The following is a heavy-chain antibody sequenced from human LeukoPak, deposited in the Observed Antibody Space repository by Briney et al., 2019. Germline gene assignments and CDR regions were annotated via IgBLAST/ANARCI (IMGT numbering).Heavy chain of an antibody. CDR1: GGTFSSYA. D-gene: IGHD5-24*01. CDR3: ARVAVEGDYYYYYYMDV. J-gene: IGHJ6*03. CDR2: IIPIFGTA. Sequence: SVKVSCKASGGTFSSYAISWVRQAPGQGLEWMGGIIPIFGTANYAQKFQGRVTITTDESTSTAYMELSSLRSEDTAVYYCARVAVEGDYYYYYYMDVWGKGTTVTVSS. V-gene: IGHV1-69*05.